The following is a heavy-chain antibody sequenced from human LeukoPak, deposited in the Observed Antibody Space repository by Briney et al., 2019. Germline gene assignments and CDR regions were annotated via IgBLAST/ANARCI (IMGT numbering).Heavy chain of an antibody. CDR3: ARAHSSSWYEWFDP. V-gene: IGHV4-30-4*01. Sequence: SQILSLTCTVSGGSISSGDYYWSWIRQPPGKGLEWIGYIYYSGSTYYNPSLKSRVTISVDTSKNQFSLKLSSVTAADTAVYYCARAHSSSWYEWFDPWGQGTLVTVSS. CDR2: IYYSGST. CDR1: GGSISSGDYY. J-gene: IGHJ5*02. D-gene: IGHD6-13*01.